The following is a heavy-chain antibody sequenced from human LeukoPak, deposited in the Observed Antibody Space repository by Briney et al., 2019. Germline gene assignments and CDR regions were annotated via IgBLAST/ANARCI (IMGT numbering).Heavy chain of an antibody. D-gene: IGHD2-15*01. CDR3: ARAEAYCSGGSCYTANWFDP. J-gene: IGHJ5*02. V-gene: IGHV1-69*02. CDR2: IIPILGIA. Sequence: SVKVSCQASGGTFSSYTISWVRQAPGQGLEWMGRIIPILGIANYAQKFQGRVTITADKSTSTAYMELSSLRSEDTAVYYCARAEAYCSGGSCYTANWFDPWGQGTLVTVSS. CDR1: GGTFSSYT.